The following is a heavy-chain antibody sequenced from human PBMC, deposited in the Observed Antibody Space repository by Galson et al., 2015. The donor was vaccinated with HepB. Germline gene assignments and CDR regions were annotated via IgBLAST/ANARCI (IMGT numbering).Heavy chain of an antibody. V-gene: IGHV1-46*01. CDR1: GYTFTSYY. Sequence: VSCKASGYTFTSYYMHWVRQAPGQGLEWMGIINPSGGSTSYAQKFQGRVTMTRDTSTSTVYMELSSLRSEDTAVYYCARAKLKYYYDSSGYLGWSYWGQGTLVTVSS. CDR2: INPSGGST. CDR3: ARAKLKYYYDSSGYLGWSY. J-gene: IGHJ4*02. D-gene: IGHD3-22*01.